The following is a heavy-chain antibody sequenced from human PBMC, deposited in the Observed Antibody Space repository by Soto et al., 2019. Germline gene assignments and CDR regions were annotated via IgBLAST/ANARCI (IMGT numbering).Heavy chain of an antibody. CDR2: IKSKTDGGTT. Sequence: GGSLRLSCAVSGFTFNSYSMNWVRQAPGKGLEWVGRIKSKTDGGTTDYAAPVKGRFTISRDDSKNTLYLQMNSLKTEDTAVYYCTTGNRLEWPYYYYYYGMEVWGQGTTVTVSS. D-gene: IGHD3-3*01. CDR1: GFTFNSYS. V-gene: IGHV3-15*07. CDR3: TTGNRLEWPYYYYYYGMEV. J-gene: IGHJ6*02.